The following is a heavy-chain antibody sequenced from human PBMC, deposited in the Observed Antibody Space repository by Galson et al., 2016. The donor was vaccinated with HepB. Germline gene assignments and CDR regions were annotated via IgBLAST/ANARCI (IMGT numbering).Heavy chain of an antibody. CDR3: ARPSRLHDTFDI. D-gene: IGHD1-1*01. Sequence: ETLSLTCTVSGVSIATGRYYWVWIRQPAGKGPDFLGSIYNSVSTSYNPSLKSRLTMSVDTSKNQFSLRLTSVTAADTAVYYCARPSRLHDTFDIWGQETMVTVSS. CDR2: IYNSVST. J-gene: IGHJ3*02. CDR1: GVSIATGRYY. V-gene: IGHV4-39*01.